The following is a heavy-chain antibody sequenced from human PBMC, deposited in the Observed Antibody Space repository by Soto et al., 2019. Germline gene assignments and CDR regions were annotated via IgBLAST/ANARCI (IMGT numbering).Heavy chain of an antibody. CDR2: ISFDGRVT. CDR3: AREPYGDSQYFDY. Sequence: QVHLVESGGGMVQPGTSLRLSCTASGFTFNSLSLHWVRQRPDKGLEWVAVISFDGRVTYYADFVKGRFTVSRDNSKNTFYLQVNSLRAEDTAVYYCAREPYGDSQYFDYWGQGTLVTVSS. V-gene: IGHV3-30*04. J-gene: IGHJ4*02. D-gene: IGHD2-21*02. CDR1: GFTFNSLS.